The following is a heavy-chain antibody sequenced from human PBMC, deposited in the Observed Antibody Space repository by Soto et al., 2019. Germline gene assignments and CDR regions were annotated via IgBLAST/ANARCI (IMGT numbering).Heavy chain of an antibody. Sequence: SETLSLTCAFYCGSFSDYYWSWIRQAPGGGLEWIGEINRSGSTYYNPSLKSRVTISVDTSKNQFSLKLSSVTAADTAVYYCSRGVVRRVIIQYTSFFDSWGQGTLVTVSS. CDR2: INRSGST. CDR3: SRGVVRRVIIQYTSFFDS. V-gene: IGHV4-34*01. D-gene: IGHD3-10*01. J-gene: IGHJ4*02. CDR1: CGSFSDYY.